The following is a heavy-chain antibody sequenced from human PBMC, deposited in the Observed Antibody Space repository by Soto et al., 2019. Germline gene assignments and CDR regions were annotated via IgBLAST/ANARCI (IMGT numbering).Heavy chain of an antibody. J-gene: IGHJ4*02. CDR3: ARSGYSYGPNPLLY. V-gene: IGHV4-31*01. CDR1: GGSISSGGYY. CDR2: TYYSWST. D-gene: IGHD5-18*01. Sequence: QVQLQESGPGLVKPSQTLSLTCTVSGGSISSGGYYWIWIRQHPGKGLEWIGYTYYSWSTYYNPSLKSLVTISVDTSKNQFSLKLSSVTAADTAVYYCARSGYSYGPNPLLYWGQGTLVTVSS.